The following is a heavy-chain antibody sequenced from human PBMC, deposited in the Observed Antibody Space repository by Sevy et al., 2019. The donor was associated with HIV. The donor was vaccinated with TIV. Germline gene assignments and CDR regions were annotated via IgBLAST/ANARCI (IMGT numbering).Heavy chain of an antibody. CDR3: ATTKDYYESSGDPFDY. CDR2: IDPQHGET. Sequence: ASVKVSCKVSGYTLTKLSIHWVRQAPGKGLEWMGDIDPQHGETIYAQRFQGRVTMTEDTSTDTGYLDLNSLRSEDSAVYFCATTKDYYESSGDPFDYWGQGTLVTVSS. V-gene: IGHV1-24*01. CDR1: GYTLTKLS. D-gene: IGHD3-22*01. J-gene: IGHJ4*02.